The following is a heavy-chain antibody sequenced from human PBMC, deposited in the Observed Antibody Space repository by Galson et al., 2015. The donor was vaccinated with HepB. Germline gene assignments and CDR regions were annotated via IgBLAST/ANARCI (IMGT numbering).Heavy chain of an antibody. D-gene: IGHD6-19*01. CDR3: SRVRYCSGGSCYLGAFDI. Sequence: SLRLSCAASGFTFSTFWMSWVRQAPGKGLEWVASINKDGGENFYVDSVGGRFSISRDNAKNELYLQLDSLRAEDTAVYFCSRVRYCSGGSCYLGAFDIWGQGTTVTVSS. V-gene: IGHV3-7*03. CDR1: GFTFSTFW. CDR2: INKDGGEN. J-gene: IGHJ3*02.